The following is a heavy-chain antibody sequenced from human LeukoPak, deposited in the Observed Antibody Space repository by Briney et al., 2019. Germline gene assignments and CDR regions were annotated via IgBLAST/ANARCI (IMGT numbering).Heavy chain of an antibody. Sequence: ASVKVSCKASGYTFTGYYMHWVRQAPGQGLEWVGRINPNSGGTNYAQKFQGRVTMTRDTSISTAYMELSRLRSDDTAVYYCVTLYSGYDYDYWGQGTLVTVSS. D-gene: IGHD5-12*01. J-gene: IGHJ4*02. CDR1: GYTFTGYY. CDR3: VTLYSGYDYDY. CDR2: INPNSGGT. V-gene: IGHV1-2*06.